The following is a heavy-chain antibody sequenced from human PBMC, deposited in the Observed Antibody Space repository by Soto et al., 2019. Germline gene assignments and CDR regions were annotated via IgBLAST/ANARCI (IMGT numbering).Heavy chain of an antibody. Sequence: QVHLVQSGAEVKKPGSSVRVSCKASGDTVSSYGIIWVRQAPGQGLECMGGILPMLGTANYAQKFKGRVTINADESTTTTYMELSSLRPEDTAIYYCARGGYNPRGYYYGMDVWGQGTLVTVSS. CDR3: ARGGYNPRGYYYGMDV. CDR1: GDTVSSYG. J-gene: IGHJ6*02. D-gene: IGHD3-10*01. CDR2: ILPMLGTA. V-gene: IGHV1-69*12.